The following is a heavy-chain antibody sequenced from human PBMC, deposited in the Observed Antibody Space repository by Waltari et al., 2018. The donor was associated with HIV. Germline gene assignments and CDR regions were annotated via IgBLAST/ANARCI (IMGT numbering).Heavy chain of an antibody. CDR2: MRYDGTNK. CDR1: GFPFTGHD. V-gene: IGHV3-30*02. CDR3: AKEGATLTTSAYFYYYGMDV. D-gene: IGHD4-4*01. Sequence: QVQLLESGGGVVQPGGSLRLSCAASGFPFTGHDKHWVRQAPGKGLEWVAFMRYDGTNKYYADSVKGRFTISRDNSKNSLYLQMNSLRAEDTALYYCAKEGATLTTSAYFYYYGMDVWGQGTTVTVSS. J-gene: IGHJ6*02.